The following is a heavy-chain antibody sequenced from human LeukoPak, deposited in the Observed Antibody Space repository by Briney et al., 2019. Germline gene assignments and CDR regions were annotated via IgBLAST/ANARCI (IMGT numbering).Heavy chain of an antibody. CDR3: ARPMKTYYYDSSGYYAFDI. V-gene: IGHV4-39*07. J-gene: IGHJ3*02. CDR1: GGSISSSSYY. Sequence: PSETLSLACTVSGGSISSSSYYWGWIRQPPGKGLEWIGSIYYSGSTYYNPSLKSRVTISVDTSKNQFSLKLSSVTAADTAVYYCARPMKTYYYDSSGYYAFDIWGQGTMVTVSS. D-gene: IGHD3-22*01. CDR2: IYYSGST.